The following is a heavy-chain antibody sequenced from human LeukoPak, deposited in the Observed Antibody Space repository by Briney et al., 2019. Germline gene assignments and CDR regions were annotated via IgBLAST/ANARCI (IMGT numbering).Heavy chain of an antibody. V-gene: IGHV3-74*01. CDR2: IGTDGSGA. Sequence: GGSLRLSPAASRFSFRSYWMGSVRQVPGKGPLWVSRIGTDGSGATYADYVRGRFTISRDNAKNTLFLQMTRVRDDNPAVYFCARDKYGGNSNAFDIWGQGTLVAVSS. J-gene: IGHJ3*02. D-gene: IGHD4-23*01. CDR1: RFSFRSYW. CDR3: ARDKYGGNSNAFDI.